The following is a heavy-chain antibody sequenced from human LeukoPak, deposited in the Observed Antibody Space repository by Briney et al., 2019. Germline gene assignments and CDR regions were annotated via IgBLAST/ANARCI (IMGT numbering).Heavy chain of an antibody. CDR2: IYYSGST. CDR3: ARVGIAAAPGVWFDP. CDR1: GGSISSSSYY. J-gene: IGHJ5*02. V-gene: IGHV4-39*07. Sequence: PSETLSLTCTVSGGSISSSSYYWGWIRQPPGNGLEWIGSIYYSGSTYYNPSLKSRVTISVDTSKNQFSLKLSSVTAADTAVYYCARVGIAAAPGVWFDPWGQGTLVTVSS. D-gene: IGHD6-13*01.